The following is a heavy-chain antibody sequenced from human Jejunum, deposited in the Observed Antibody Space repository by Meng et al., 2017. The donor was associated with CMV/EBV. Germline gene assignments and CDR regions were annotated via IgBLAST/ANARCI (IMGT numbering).Heavy chain of an antibody. CDR3: ARGGYDFWSAKSPFDY. D-gene: IGHD3-3*01. J-gene: IGHJ4*02. V-gene: IGHV1-2*02. Sequence: GYTFTDYFMHWGRQAPGQGLEWMGWINPNSGDTNHPQIFQGRITMTRDTSITTFYIELSSLTSDDTAVYYCARGGYDFWSAKSPFDYWGQGMLVTVSS. CDR1: GYTFTDYF. CDR2: INPNSGDT.